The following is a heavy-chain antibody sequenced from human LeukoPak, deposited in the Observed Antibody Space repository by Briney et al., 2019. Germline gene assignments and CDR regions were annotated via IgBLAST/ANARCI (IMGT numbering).Heavy chain of an antibody. D-gene: IGHD3-3*01. CDR2: IYHSGST. V-gene: IGHV4-4*02. J-gene: IGHJ4*02. Sequence: SGTLSLTCAVSGGSISSSNWWSWVRQPPGKGLEWIGEIYHSGSTNYNPSLKSRVTISVDKSKNQFSLKLSSVTAADTAVYYCAKDRVPITIFGVVISVGGLFDYWGQGTLVTVSS. CDR1: GGSISSSNW. CDR3: AKDRVPITIFGVVISVGGLFDY.